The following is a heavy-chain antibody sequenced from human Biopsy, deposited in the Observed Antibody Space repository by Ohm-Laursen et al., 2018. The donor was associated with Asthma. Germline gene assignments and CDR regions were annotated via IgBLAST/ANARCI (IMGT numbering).Heavy chain of an antibody. CDR2: ISPVFGST. D-gene: IGHD6-13*01. Sequence: ASVKVSCKASGDSFSNYDISWVRQAPGLGLEWMGGISPVFGSTNIAQKFQGRVTISADIFTKTAYLEVSSLRSDDTAVYYCASPSSSREILYYYYNMDIWGQGTTVTV. CDR3: ASPSSSREILYYYYNMDI. V-gene: IGHV1-69*06. J-gene: IGHJ6*02. CDR1: GDSFSNYD.